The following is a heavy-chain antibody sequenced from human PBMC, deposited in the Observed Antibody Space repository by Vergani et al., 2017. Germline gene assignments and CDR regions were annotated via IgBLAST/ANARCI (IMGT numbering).Heavy chain of an antibody. V-gene: IGHV4-39*01. Sequence: LQLQESGPGLVKPSATLSLTCSVSGAPLRSSNYYWGWIRQPPGKGLEWIASIYYSGSTYYNPSLKSRVTLSVDTSKNQFSLKLSSVTAAYTAVYFCARHSTVEWLVKLGWIDPWGQGILVTVSS. D-gene: IGHD6-19*01. CDR1: GAPLRSSNYY. CDR2: IYYSGST. CDR3: ARHSTVEWLVKLGWIDP. J-gene: IGHJ5*02.